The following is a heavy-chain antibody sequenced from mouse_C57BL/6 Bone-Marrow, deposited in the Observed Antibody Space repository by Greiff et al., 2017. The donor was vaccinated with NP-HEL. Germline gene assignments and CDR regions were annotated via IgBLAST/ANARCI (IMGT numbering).Heavy chain of an antibody. CDR3: AVITTVVGPFWYFEV. J-gene: IGHJ1*03. CDR1: GYTFTSYW. V-gene: IGHV1-55*01. Sequence: QVQLQQPGAELVKPGASVKMSCKASGYTFTSYWITWVKQRPGQGLEWIGDIYPGSGSTNYNEKFKSKATLTVDTSSSTAYMQLSSLTSEDSAVYYCAVITTVVGPFWYFEVWGTGTTVTVSS. CDR2: IYPGSGST. D-gene: IGHD1-1*01.